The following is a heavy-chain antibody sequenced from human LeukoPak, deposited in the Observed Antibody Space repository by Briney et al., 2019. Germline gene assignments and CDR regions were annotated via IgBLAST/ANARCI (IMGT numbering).Heavy chain of an antibody. Sequence: GGSLRLSCAASGLTFSGYTLIWVRQAPGKGLEWVSYIRSSGTAIYDADSVKGRFTVSRDNAKNSLYLQMNNLRDEDTAVYYCARSRGWLQADYWGQGTLVTVSS. CDR3: ARSRGWLQADY. V-gene: IGHV3-48*02. D-gene: IGHD5-24*01. CDR2: IRSSGTAI. CDR1: GLTFSGYT. J-gene: IGHJ4*02.